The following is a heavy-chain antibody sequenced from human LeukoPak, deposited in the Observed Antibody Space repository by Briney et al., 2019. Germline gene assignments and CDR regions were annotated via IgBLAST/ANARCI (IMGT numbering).Heavy chain of an antibody. J-gene: IGHJ5*02. D-gene: IGHD6-6*01. CDR2: IKQDASQE. CDR3: AKASGSSIAARDGAGWFDP. V-gene: IGHV3-7*03. Sequence: GGSLRLSCAASGFTFSSYWMSWVRQAPGKGPEWVAHIKQDASQEYHVDSVKGRFTISRDNSKDTLNLQMNSLRAEDTAVYYCAKASGSSIAARDGAGWFDPWGQGTLVTVSS. CDR1: GFTFSSYW.